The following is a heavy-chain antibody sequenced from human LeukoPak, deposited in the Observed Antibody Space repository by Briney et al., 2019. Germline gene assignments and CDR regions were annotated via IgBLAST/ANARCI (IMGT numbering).Heavy chain of an antibody. CDR2: IIPIFGTA. CDR3: ARDQYDYGSDPYYFDY. CDR1: GGTFSSYA. Sequence: ASVKVSCKASGGTFSSYAISWVRQAPGQGLEWMGGIIPIFGTANYAQKFQGRVTITADESTSTAYMGLSSLRSEDTAVYYCARDQYDYGSDPYYFDYWGQGTLVTVSS. D-gene: IGHD3-10*01. V-gene: IGHV1-69*13. J-gene: IGHJ4*02.